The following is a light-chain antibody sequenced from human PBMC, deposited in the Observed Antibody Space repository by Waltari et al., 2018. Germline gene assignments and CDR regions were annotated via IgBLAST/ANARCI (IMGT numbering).Light chain of an antibody. CDR1: QTINNY. J-gene: IGKJ4*01. Sequence: DIQMTQSPSSLSASVGDRVTITCRASQTINNYLSWYQQKPGKDANLLIYAATSFHSGVPSRFSGSGSGTDFTLTIRSLQPEDFATYYCQQSYISPLTFGGGTKVEIK. CDR2: AAT. V-gene: IGKV1-39*01. CDR3: QQSYISPLT.